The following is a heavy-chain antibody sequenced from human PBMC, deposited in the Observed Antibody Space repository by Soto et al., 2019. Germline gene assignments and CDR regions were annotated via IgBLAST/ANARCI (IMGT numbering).Heavy chain of an antibody. CDR1: GFTFRDYY. V-gene: IGHV3-11*05. Sequence: QVQLLESGGGLVRPGGSLRLSCEASGFTFRDYYMTWFRQAPGKGLEWLSYIDSSTKYTNYADSVKGRFTISRDNAKNSLYLQMNSLRADDTAVYYCAREYYYTMEVWGQGTMVTVSS. J-gene: IGHJ6*01. CDR2: IDSSTKYT. CDR3: AREYYYTMEV.